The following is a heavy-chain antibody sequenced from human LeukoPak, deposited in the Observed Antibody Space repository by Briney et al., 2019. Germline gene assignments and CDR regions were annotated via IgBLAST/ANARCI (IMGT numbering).Heavy chain of an antibody. Sequence: GGSLRLSCAASGFTLSSYEMNWVRQAPGKGLEWVSYISSSGSTKYYTDSVRGRFTISRDNAKNSLSLQMNSLRAEDTAVYYCAGEIAGSGPAFDIWGQGTMVTVSS. CDR2: ISSSGSTK. CDR3: AGEIAGSGPAFDI. D-gene: IGHD6-13*01. V-gene: IGHV3-48*03. CDR1: GFTLSSYE. J-gene: IGHJ3*02.